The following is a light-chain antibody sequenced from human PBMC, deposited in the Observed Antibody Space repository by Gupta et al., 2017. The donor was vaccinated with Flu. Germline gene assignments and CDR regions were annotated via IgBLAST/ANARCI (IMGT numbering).Light chain of an antibody. J-gene: IGKJ4*01. CDR2: SAS. CDR1: QSVNTY. Sequence: TITCRASQSVNTYLTWYQQKPGKAPNVLIYSASNLQSGVPSRFSASGSGTDFTLTISSLQPEDFATYYCQQSYTTPLTFGGGTKLEIK. V-gene: IGKV1-39*01. CDR3: QQSYTTPLT.